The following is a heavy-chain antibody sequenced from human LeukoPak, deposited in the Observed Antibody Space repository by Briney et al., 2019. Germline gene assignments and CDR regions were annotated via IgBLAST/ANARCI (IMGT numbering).Heavy chain of an antibody. CDR2: IWYDGSNK. CDR3: AKDFSYYDSGGSGPDY. V-gene: IGHV3-33*06. D-gene: IGHD3-22*01. CDR1: GFPFSSYG. Sequence: GGSLRLSCAASGFPFSSYGMHWVRRAPGRGLEWVAIIWYDGSNKYYADSVKGRFTISRDNSKNTLYLQMNSLRAEDTAVYYCAKDFSYYDSGGSGPDYWGQGTLVTVSS. J-gene: IGHJ4*02.